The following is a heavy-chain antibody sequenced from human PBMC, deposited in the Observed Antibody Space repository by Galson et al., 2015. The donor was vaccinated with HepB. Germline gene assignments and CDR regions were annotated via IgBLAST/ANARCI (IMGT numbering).Heavy chain of an antibody. CDR3: ARDRRLLYYYYNGMDI. V-gene: IGHV4-34*01. Sequence: LTCAVYGGSFSGYYWSWIRQPPGKGLEWIGGINHSGRTNYNPSLKSRVTISVDTSKNLLSLNLSSLTAADTAVYYCARDRRLLYYYYNGMDIWGQGTTVTVSS. CDR1: GGSFSGYY. D-gene: IGHD6-19*01. J-gene: IGHJ6*02. CDR2: INHSGRT.